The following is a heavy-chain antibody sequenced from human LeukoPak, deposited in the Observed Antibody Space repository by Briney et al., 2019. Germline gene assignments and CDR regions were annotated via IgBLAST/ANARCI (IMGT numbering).Heavy chain of an antibody. J-gene: IGHJ3*02. D-gene: IGHD6-13*01. CDR3: ARGRRYSSSCFDI. CDR1: GGSFSGYY. CDR2: INHSGST. V-gene: IGHV4-34*01. Sequence: PSETLSLTCAVYGGSFSGYYWSWIRQPPGKGLEWIGEINHSGSTNYHPSLKSRVTISVDTSKNQFSLKLSSVTAADTAVYYCARGRRYSSSCFDIWGQGTMVTVSS.